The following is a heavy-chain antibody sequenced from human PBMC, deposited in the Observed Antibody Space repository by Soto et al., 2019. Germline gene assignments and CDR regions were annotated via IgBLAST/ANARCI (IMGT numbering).Heavy chain of an antibody. CDR3: ATCRGKYPCYFEY. D-gene: IGHD1-26*01. CDR1: GFTFSSYA. J-gene: IGHJ4*02. CDR2: ISGSGGST. V-gene: IGHV3-23*01. Sequence: HPGGSLRLSCAASGFTFSSYAMSWVRQAPGKGLNWVSAISGSGGSTYFADSVRGRFAISRDNSKNTLYLQMNSLRFEYTALYYCATCRGKYPCYFEYWGLGALVTVSS.